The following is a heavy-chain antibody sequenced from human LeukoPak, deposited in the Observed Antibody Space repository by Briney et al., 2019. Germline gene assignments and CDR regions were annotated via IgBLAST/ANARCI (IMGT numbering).Heavy chain of an antibody. CDR3: ARASFITVTTLGWFDP. Sequence: SETLSLTCTVSGGSISSYYWSWIRQPPGKGLEWIGYIYYSGSTNYNPSLKSRVTISVDTSKNQFSLKLSSVTAADTAVYYCARASFITVTTLGWFDPWGQGTLVTVSS. D-gene: IGHD4-17*01. CDR1: GGSISSYY. V-gene: IGHV4-59*01. CDR2: IYYSGST. J-gene: IGHJ5*02.